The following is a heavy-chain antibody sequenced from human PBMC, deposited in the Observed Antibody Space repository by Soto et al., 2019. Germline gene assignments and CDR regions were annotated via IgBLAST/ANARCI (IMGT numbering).Heavy chain of an antibody. D-gene: IGHD3-22*01. Sequence: GASVKVSCKASGFTFTSSAVDWVRQVLGQRLEWIGWIVVGSGNTNYAQKFQERVTITRDMSTSTAYMELSSLRSEDTAVYYCAARNDSSGYYYYYGMDVWGQGTTVTVSS. J-gene: IGHJ6*02. CDR2: IVVGSGNT. CDR1: GFTFTSSA. V-gene: IGHV1-58*01. CDR3: AARNDSSGYYYYYGMDV.